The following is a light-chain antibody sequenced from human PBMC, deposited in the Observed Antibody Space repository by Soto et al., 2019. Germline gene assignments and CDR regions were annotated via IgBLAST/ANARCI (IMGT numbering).Light chain of an antibody. CDR3: QSYDTSLSPYVV. V-gene: IGLV1-40*01. CDR1: SSNIGAGYD. Sequence: QLVLTQTPSVSGALGQRVTISCTGSSSNIGAGYDVHWYQQLPGAAPRLLIYDNSNRPSGVPDRFSGSKSGTSASLAITGLQAEDEADYYCQSYDTSLSPYVVFGGGTKLTVL. CDR2: DNS. J-gene: IGLJ2*01.